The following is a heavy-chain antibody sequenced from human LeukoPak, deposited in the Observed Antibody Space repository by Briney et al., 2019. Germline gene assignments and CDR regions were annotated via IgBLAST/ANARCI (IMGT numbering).Heavy chain of an antibody. D-gene: IGHD5-12*01. Sequence: ASVKVSCKVSGYTLTELSMHWVRQAPGKGLEWMGGFDPEDGETIYAQKFQGRVTMTEDTSTDTAYMELSSLRSEDTAVYYCATGGYSGYEYYLDYWGQGTLVTVSS. CDR3: ATGGYSGYEYYLDY. CDR2: FDPEDGET. CDR1: GYTLTELS. J-gene: IGHJ4*02. V-gene: IGHV1-24*01.